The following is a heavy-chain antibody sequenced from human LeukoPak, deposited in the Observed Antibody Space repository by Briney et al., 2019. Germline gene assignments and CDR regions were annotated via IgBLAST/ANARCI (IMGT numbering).Heavy chain of an antibody. CDR3: ARGGDYPFDY. V-gene: IGHV3-74*01. J-gene: IGHJ4*02. Sequence: PGGSLRLSCAASGFTFSSYWMHWVRQAPGKGLVWVSRSNSDGSSKNYADSVKGRFTISRDNAKNTLYLQMNSLRAEDTAVYYCARGGDYPFDYWGQGTLVTVSS. CDR2: SNSDGSSK. CDR1: GFTFSSYW. D-gene: IGHD4-17*01.